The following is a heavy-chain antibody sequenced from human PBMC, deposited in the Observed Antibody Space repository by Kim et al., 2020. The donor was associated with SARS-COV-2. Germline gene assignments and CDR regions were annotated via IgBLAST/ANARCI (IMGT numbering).Heavy chain of an antibody. D-gene: IGHD1-26*01. J-gene: IGHJ5*02. CDR3: ARTTGGWELLRQRWFDP. V-gene: IGHV4-34*01. Sequence: SETLSLTCAVYGGSFSGYYWSWIRQPPGKGLEWIGEINHSGSTNYNPSLKSRVTISVDTSKNQFSLKLSSVTAADTAVYYCARTTGGWELLRQRWFDPWGQGTLVTVSS. CDR2: INHSGST. CDR1: GGSFSGYY.